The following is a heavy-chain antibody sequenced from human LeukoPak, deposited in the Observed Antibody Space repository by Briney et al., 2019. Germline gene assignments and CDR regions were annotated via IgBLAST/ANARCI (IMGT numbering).Heavy chain of an antibody. J-gene: IGHJ4*02. CDR2: ISSSSSYI. V-gene: IGHV3-21*01. D-gene: IGHD2-2*01. CDR3: AKEAYCSSTSCPVDY. CDR1: GFTFSSYS. Sequence: GSLRLSCAASGFTFSSYSMNWVRQAPGKGLEWVSSISSSSSYIYYADSVKGRFTISRDNSKNTLYLQMNSLRAEDTAVYYCAKEAYCSSTSCPVDYWGQGTLVTVSS.